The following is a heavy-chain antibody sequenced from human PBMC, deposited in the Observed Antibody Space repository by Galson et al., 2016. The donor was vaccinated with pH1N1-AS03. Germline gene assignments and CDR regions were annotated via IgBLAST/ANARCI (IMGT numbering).Heavy chain of an antibody. J-gene: IGHJ4*02. CDR2: INPNSGGA. V-gene: IGHV1-2*02. D-gene: IGHD3-9*01. Sequence: SVKVSCKASGYTFTDYYMHWVRQAPGQGLEWMGWINPNSGGAHYAQKFQGRVTMTRDTSISTAYMELNWLKSDDTAVYYCARGRGYPQFEWFSPDHRGQGTLVTFSS. CDR1: GYTFTDYY. CDR3: ARGRGYPQFEWFSPDH.